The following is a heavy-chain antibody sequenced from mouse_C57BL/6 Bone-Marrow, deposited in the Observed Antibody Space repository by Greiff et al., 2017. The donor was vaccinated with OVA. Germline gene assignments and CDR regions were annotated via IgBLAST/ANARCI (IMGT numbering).Heavy chain of an antibody. CDR1: GFSLTSYG. J-gene: IGHJ4*01. Sequence: VHLVESGPGLVAPSQSLSITCTVSGFSLTSYGVSWVRQPPGKGLEWLGVIWGDGSTNYHSALISRLSISKDNSNSQVFLKLNSLQTDDTATYYCAKGLRSLTTIGMDYWGQGTSVTVSS. CDR2: IWGDGST. V-gene: IGHV2-3*01. CDR3: AKGLRSLTTIGMDY. D-gene: IGHD1-1*01.